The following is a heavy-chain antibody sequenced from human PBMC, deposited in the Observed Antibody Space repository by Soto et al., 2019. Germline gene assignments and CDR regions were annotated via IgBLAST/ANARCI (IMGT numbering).Heavy chain of an antibody. Sequence: GVPLRPSCAASCFTFSNAWINWGRQAPGKGLEWVGRIKSKTDGGTTDYAAPVKGRFTISRDDSKNTLYLQMNSLKTEDTAVYYCTTDSYYYDSSGYSPGAEYFQHWGQGTLVTVSS. J-gene: IGHJ1*01. CDR1: CFTFSNAW. V-gene: IGHV3-15*07. D-gene: IGHD3-22*01. CDR2: IKSKTDGGTT. CDR3: TTDSYYYDSSGYSPGAEYFQH.